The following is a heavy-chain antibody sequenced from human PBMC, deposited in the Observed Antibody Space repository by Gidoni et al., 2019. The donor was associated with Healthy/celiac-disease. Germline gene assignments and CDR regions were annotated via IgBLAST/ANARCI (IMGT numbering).Heavy chain of an antibody. CDR2: IKQDGSEK. D-gene: IGHD2-2*01. Sequence: EVQLVESGGGLVQPGGSLRLSCAASGFTFSSYWMRWVRQAPGKGLEWVANIKQDGSEKYYVDSVKGRFTISRDNAKNSLYLQMNSLRAEDTAVYYCARDVRGRKEYQLRHHQHGMDVWGQGTTVTVSS. CDR3: ARDVRGRKEYQLRHHQHGMDV. CDR1: GFTFSSYW. V-gene: IGHV3-7*01. J-gene: IGHJ6*02.